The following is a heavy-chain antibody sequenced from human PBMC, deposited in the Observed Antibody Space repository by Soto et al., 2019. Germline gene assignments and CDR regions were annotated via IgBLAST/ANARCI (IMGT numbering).Heavy chain of an antibody. Sequence: GGSLRLSCAASGFTFSSYGMHWVRQAPGKGLEWVAVISYDGSNKYYADSVKGRFTISRDNSKNTLYLQMNSLRAEDTAVYYCAKDRGGEPKRYCSSTSCYSYYYYGMDVWGQGTTVTVS. J-gene: IGHJ6*02. CDR2: ISYDGSNK. CDR1: GFTFSSYG. D-gene: IGHD2-2*02. V-gene: IGHV3-30*18. CDR3: AKDRGGEPKRYCSSTSCYSYYYYGMDV.